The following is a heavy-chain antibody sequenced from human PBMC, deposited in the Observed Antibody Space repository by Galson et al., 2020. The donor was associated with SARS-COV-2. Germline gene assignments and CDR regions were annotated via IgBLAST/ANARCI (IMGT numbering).Heavy chain of an antibody. V-gene: IGHV3-23*01. CDR2: ISGSGEST. Sequence: GGSLRLSCGASGLTFSFYAMSWVRQGPGKGLEWVSGISGSGESTYYADSVKGRFTISRDNSKNTLLLQMNSLRAEDTAVYYCAKNKRDLLDACDIWGQGTVVTVSS. J-gene: IGHJ3*02. CDR3: AKNKRDLLDACDI. CDR1: GLTFSFYA. D-gene: IGHD1-26*01.